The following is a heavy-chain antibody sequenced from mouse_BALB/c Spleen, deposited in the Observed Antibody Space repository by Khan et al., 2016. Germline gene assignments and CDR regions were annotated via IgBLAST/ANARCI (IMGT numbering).Heavy chain of an antibody. V-gene: IGHV3-8*02. CDR3: ARYDGSTYVGGMDY. J-gene: IGHJ4*01. CDR2: ISHSGST. Sequence: VQLQQSGPSLVKLSQTLSLTCSVTGDSITSGYWNWIRKFPGNKLEYMGYISHSGSTYYNPSLKSRISITRDTSKNQYYLQLNSVTTEDTATYYCARYDGSTYVGGMDYWGQGTSVTVSS. D-gene: IGHD1-1*01. CDR1: GDSITSGY.